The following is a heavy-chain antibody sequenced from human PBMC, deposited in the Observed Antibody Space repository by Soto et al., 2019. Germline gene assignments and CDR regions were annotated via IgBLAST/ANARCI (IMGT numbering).Heavy chain of an antibody. V-gene: IGHV4-34*01. Sequence: SETLSLTCAVYCGSFSGYYWSWIRQPPGKGLEWIGEINHSGSTNYIPSLKSRVTISVDTSKNQFSLKLSSVTAADTAVYYCARAGVFADGGNSYYYYYGMDVWGQGTTVTVSS. CDR2: INHSGST. J-gene: IGHJ6*02. CDR1: CGSFSGYY. D-gene: IGHD2-21*02. CDR3: ARAGVFADGGNSYYYYYGMDV.